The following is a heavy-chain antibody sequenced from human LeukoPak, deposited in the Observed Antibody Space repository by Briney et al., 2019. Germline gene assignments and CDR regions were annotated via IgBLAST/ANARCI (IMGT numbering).Heavy chain of an antibody. V-gene: IGHV4-39*07. CDR2: IYYSGST. CDR3: ARVRYDILTGYYPNNWFDP. J-gene: IGHJ5*02. D-gene: IGHD3-9*01. CDR1: GGSISSSSYY. Sequence: SETLSLTCTVPGGSISSSSYYWGWIRQPPGKGLEWIGSIYYSGSTYYNPSLKSRVTISVDTSKNQFSLKLSSVTAADTAVYYCARVRYDILTGYYPNNWFDPWGQGTLVTVSS.